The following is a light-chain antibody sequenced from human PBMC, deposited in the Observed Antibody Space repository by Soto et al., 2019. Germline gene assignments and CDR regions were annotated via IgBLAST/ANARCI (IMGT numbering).Light chain of an antibody. CDR1: QSVSSNY. CDR3: QQYGSSPRT. CDR2: GAS. V-gene: IGKV3-20*01. J-gene: IGKJ1*01. Sequence: EKVLTQSPGTLSLSPGERATLSCRASQSVSSNYVAWYQQKPGQAPRLLVYGASGRATGIPDRFSGSGSGTDFTLTISRLEPEDFAVYYCQQYGSSPRTFGQGTKVDIK.